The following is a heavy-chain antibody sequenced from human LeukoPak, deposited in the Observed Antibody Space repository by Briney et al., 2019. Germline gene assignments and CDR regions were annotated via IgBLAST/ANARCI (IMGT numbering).Heavy chain of an antibody. CDR1: GGSISSSTYY. J-gene: IGHJ4*02. D-gene: IGHD6-6*01. CDR2: IYYSGSA. Sequence: SETLSLTCTVSGGSISSSTYYWGWIRQPPGKGLEWIGSIYYSGSAYYNPSLKSRVTISVDTSKNQFSLKLSSVTAADTAVYYCARVFTIAARPYYFDYWGQGTLVTVSS. V-gene: IGHV4-39*07. CDR3: ARVFTIAARPYYFDY.